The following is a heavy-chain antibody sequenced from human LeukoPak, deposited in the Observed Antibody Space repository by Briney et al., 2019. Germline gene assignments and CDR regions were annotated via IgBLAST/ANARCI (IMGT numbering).Heavy chain of an antibody. V-gene: IGHV3-74*01. CDR2: INSDGSST. J-gene: IGHJ5*02. D-gene: IGHD3-22*01. CDR3: ARGTLFSSGYYNWFDP. CDR1: GFTFSSYW. Sequence: PGGSLRLSCAASGFTFSSYWMHWVRQAPGKGLVWVSRINSDGSSTSYADSVKGRFTISRDNAKNTLYLQMNSLRAEDTAVYYCARGTLFSSGYYNWFDPWGQGTLVTVSS.